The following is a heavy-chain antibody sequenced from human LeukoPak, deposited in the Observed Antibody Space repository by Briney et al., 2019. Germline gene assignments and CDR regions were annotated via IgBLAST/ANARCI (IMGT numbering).Heavy chain of an antibody. CDR3: ARDPKRYANAFDI. CDR2: ITSGSDTI. V-gene: IGHV3-48*04. CDR1: TFPFSFYS. J-gene: IGHJ3*02. Sequence: GGSLRLSCATSTFPFSFYSMNWVRQAPGKGLEWVSYITSGSDTIYYADSVKGRFTISRDNAKNSLYLQMNSLRAEDTAVYYCARDPKRYANAFDIWGQGTMVTVSS. D-gene: IGHD1-1*01.